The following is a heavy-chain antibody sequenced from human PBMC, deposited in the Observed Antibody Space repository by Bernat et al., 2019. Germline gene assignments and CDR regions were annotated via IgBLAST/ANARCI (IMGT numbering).Heavy chain of an antibody. CDR1: GGSISSSSYY. D-gene: IGHD2-15*01. V-gene: IGHV4-39*01. J-gene: IGHJ4*02. CDR3: ARNYEGCSGGSCYLHFDY. CDR2: IYYSGST. Sequence: QLQLRESGPGLVKPSETLSLTCTVSGGSISSSSYYWGWIRQPPGKGLEWIGSIYYSGSTYYNPSLKSRVTISVDTSKTQFSLKLSSVTAADTAVYYCARNYEGCSGGSCYLHFDYWGQGTLVTVSS.